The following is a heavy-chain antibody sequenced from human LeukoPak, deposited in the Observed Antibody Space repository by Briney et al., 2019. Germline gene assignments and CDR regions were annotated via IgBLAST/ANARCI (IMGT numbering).Heavy chain of an antibody. D-gene: IGHD5-18*01. CDR2: ISGSGGST. Sequence: PGGSLRLSCAASGFTFSGYAMSWVRQAPGKGLEWVSAISGSGGSTYYADSVKGRFTISRDNSKNTLYLQMNSLRAEDTAVYYCAKSIPVGGYSYGYLGYWGQGTLVTVSS. J-gene: IGHJ4*02. V-gene: IGHV3-23*01. CDR1: GFTFSGYA. CDR3: AKSIPVGGYSYGYLGY.